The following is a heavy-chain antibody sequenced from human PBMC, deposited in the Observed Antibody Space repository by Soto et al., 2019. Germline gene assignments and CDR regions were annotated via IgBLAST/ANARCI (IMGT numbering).Heavy chain of an antibody. CDR2: IKEDGSEK. J-gene: IGHJ4*02. Sequence: GGSLRLSCAAAEFTFSGYWMNWVRQAPGKGLEWVANIKEDGSEKYYVDSVKGRFTISRDNAENSLYLQMNSLRAEDTAVYYCARGLQGYGSGTFDYWGQGTLVTVSS. CDR3: ARGLQGYGSGTFDY. CDR1: EFTFSGYW. D-gene: IGHD3-10*01. V-gene: IGHV3-7*01.